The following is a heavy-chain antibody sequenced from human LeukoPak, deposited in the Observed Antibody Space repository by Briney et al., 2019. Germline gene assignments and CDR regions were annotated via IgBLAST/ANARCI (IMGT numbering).Heavy chain of an antibody. Sequence: TGGSLRFSCAASGFTFSSYAMSWVRQAPGKGLEGVSVIYNDGSTYNADSVKGRFTISRDNSKNTVYLQMYSLRTEDTAVYYCAGEEYLGDHERGYDYWGQGTLVTVSS. CDR2: IYNDGST. CDR3: AGEEYLGDHERGYDY. D-gene: IGHD2-21*02. CDR1: GFTFSSYA. V-gene: IGHV3-66*01. J-gene: IGHJ4*02.